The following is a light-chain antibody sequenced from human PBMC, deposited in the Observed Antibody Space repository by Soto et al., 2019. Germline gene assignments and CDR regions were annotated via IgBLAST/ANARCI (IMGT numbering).Light chain of an antibody. CDR2: GAS. J-gene: IGKJ1*01. V-gene: IGKV3-15*01. Sequence: ELVLTQSPGTLSVSPGARATLSCRASQSVSSNLAWYQQKPGQAPRLLIYGASTRATGIPARFSGSGSGTEFTLTISSLQSEDFAVYYCQQYNNWPRTFGQGTKVDIK. CDR3: QQYNNWPRT. CDR1: QSVSSN.